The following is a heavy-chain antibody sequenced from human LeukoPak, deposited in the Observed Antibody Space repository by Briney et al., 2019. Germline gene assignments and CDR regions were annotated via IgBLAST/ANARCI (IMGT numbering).Heavy chain of an antibody. J-gene: IGHJ6*03. V-gene: IGHV1-8*03. CDR3: ARGSPPSEGSPGKNYYYYMDV. D-gene: IGHD4-23*01. Sequence: ASMKVSCKASGYTFTSYDINWVRQATGQGLEWMGWMNPNSGNTGYAQKFQGRVTITRSTSISTAYMELSSLRSEDTAVYYCARGSPPSEGSPGKNYYYYMDVWGKGTTVTVSS. CDR2: MNPNSGNT. CDR1: GYTFTSYD.